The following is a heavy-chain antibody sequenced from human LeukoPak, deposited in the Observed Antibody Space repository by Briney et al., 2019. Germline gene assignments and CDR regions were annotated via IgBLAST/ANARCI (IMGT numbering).Heavy chain of an antibody. D-gene: IGHD3-22*01. CDR2: ISGSSKVI. V-gene: IGHV3-48*02. CDR3: ARDFDTSGYTFDF. Sequence: GGSLRLPCAASGFTFSTYSMNWVRQAPGKGLEWISYISGSSKVIYYADSVRGRFTISRDNAENLLYLQMNSLRDEDTAVYFCARDFDTSGYTFDFWGQGALVTVSS. J-gene: IGHJ4*02. CDR1: GFTFSTYS.